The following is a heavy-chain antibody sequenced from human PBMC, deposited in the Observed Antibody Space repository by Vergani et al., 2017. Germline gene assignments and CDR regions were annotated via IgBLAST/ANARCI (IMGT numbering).Heavy chain of an antibody. CDR2: ISSSSSTI. D-gene: IGHD3-22*01. CDR3: ARDGITYYYDSSCYLPYYYYGMDV. V-gene: IGHV3-48*01. Sequence: EVQLVESGGGLVQPGGSLRLSCAASGFTFSSYSMNWVRQAPGKGLEWVSYISSSSSTIYYADSVKGRFTISRDNAKNSLYLQMNSLRAEDTAVYYCARDGITYYYDSSCYLPYYYYGMDVWGQGTTVTVSS. CDR1: GFTFSSYS. J-gene: IGHJ6*02.